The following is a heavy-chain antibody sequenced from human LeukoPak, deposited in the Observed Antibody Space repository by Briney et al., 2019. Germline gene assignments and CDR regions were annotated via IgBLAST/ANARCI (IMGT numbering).Heavy chain of an antibody. J-gene: IGHJ4*02. Sequence: ASVKVSCKASGYTFTGYYMHWVRQAPGQGLEWMGWINPNSGGTNYAQKFQGRVTITADKSTSTAYMELSSLRSEDTAVYYCARVDRPYYDFWSGIQYYFDYWGQGTLVTVSS. CDR3: ARVDRPYYDFWSGIQYYFDY. CDR2: INPNSGGT. V-gene: IGHV1-2*02. CDR1: GYTFTGYY. D-gene: IGHD3-3*01.